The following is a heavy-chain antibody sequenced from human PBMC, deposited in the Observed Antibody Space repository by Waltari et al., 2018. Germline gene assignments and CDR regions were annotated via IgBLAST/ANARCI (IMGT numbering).Heavy chain of an antibody. D-gene: IGHD5-12*01. CDR2: IHGSGRI. CDR1: GDSLSGSFW. J-gene: IGHJ4*02. CDR3: ARDRGRGLYLDS. V-gene: IGHV4-4*02. Sequence: QVQLQESGPGLVNSSGPLSVTCAVSGDSLSGSFWWSWVPQTPGKGLECIGQIHGSGRINYNPSLESRVTVSRDTSNNQFSLKLTSATAADTAVYFCARDRGRGLYLDSWGQGILVTVSP.